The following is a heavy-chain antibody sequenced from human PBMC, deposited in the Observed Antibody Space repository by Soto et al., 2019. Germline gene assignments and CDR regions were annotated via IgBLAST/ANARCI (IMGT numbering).Heavy chain of an antibody. CDR2: IDSSSSYI. Sequence: PGGSLRLSCAASGFTFGTSIMSWVRQAPGKGLEWVSSIDSSSSYIYYADSLKGRFIISRDNADNSLYLQMHSLRAEDTAVYYCARDLPIEPTVYYFDYWGQGSLVTVS. CDR1: GFTFGTSI. J-gene: IGHJ4*02. D-gene: IGHD1-26*01. CDR3: ARDLPIEPTVYYFDY. V-gene: IGHV3-21*01.